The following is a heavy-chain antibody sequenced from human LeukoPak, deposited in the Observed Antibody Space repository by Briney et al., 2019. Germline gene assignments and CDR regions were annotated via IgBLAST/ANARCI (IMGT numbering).Heavy chain of an antibody. V-gene: IGHV4-39*01. CDR2: IYYSGST. CDR1: GGSISSSSYY. J-gene: IGHJ3*02. D-gene: IGHD6-13*01. CDR3: ARGIAAYNAFDI. Sequence: SETLSLTCTVSGGSISSSSYYWGWIRQPPGEGLECLGSIYYSGSTYYNPSLKSRVTISVDTSKNQFSLKLSSVTAADTAVYYCARGIAAYNAFDIWGQGTMVTVSS.